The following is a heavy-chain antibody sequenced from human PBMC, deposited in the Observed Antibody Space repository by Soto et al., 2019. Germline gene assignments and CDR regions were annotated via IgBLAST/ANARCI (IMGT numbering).Heavy chain of an antibody. CDR2: INPSGGST. CDR1: GYTFTCYY. V-gene: IGHV1-46*04. CDR3: ARDRGLRSMKFDY. Sequence: ASVKASCKASGYTFTCYYMHWVRQAPGQGLEWMGIINPSGGSTSYADSVKGRFTISRDNSKNTLYLQMNSLRAEDTAVYYCARDRGLRSMKFDYWGQGTLVTVSS. J-gene: IGHJ4*02. D-gene: IGHD4-17*01.